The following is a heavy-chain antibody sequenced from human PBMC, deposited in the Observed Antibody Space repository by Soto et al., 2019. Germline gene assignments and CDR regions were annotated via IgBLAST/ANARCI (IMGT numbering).Heavy chain of an antibody. Sequence: ASVKVSCKASGDTLSHYGVSWVRQVPGKGLEWMGGTTAILGTRDYAQKFQGRMTITSDESTTTSYMELNSLTSDDTAVYYCAAGDSSDSGDHWGQGTLVTVSS. V-gene: IGHV1-69*13. CDR1: GDTLSHYG. D-gene: IGHD6-19*01. CDR2: TTAILGTR. J-gene: IGHJ4*02. CDR3: AAGDSSDSGDH.